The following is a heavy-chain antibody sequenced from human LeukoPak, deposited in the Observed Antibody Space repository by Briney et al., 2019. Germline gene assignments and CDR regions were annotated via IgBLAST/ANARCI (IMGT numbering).Heavy chain of an antibody. J-gene: IGHJ4*02. Sequence: GGSLRLSCAASGFTFDDYGMSWVRQAPGKGLEWVSGINWNGGSTGYAVSVKGRFTISRDNAKNSLYLQMNSLRAEDTALYYCAFYSYGYRDFDYWGQGTLVTVSS. CDR2: INWNGGST. D-gene: IGHD5-18*01. V-gene: IGHV3-20*04. CDR3: AFYSYGYRDFDY. CDR1: GFTFDDYG.